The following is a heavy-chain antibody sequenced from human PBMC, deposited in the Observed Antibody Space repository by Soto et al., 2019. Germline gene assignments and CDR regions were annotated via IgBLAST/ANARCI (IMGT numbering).Heavy chain of an antibody. J-gene: IGHJ3*02. V-gene: IGHV1-24*01. Sequence: QVQLVQSGAEVKKPGASVKVSCKVSGYTLTELSIHWVRQAPGKGLGWMGGFDPEQGKIIYAQKFLGRVSMTEDTSTDTAYMELSSLRSVDTALYYCATTYLVEAFDNWGQGTMVSVSS. CDR2: FDPEQGKI. CDR1: GYTLTELS. CDR3: ATTYLVEAFDN. D-gene: IGHD3-10*01.